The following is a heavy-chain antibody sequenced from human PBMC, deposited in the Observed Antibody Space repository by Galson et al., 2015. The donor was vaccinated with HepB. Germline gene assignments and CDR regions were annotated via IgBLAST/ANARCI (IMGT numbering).Heavy chain of an antibody. D-gene: IGHD3-10*01. CDR1: GDSVSSNSAA. V-gene: IGHV6-1*01. CDR3: ANGSGGHFDL. J-gene: IGHJ2*01. CDR2: TYYRSKWYN. Sequence: CAISGDSVSSNSAAWNWIRQSPSRGLEWLGRTYYRSKWYNDYAVSVKSRITINPDTSKNQFSLQLNSVSPEDTAVCYCANGSGGHFDLWGRGTLVTVSS.